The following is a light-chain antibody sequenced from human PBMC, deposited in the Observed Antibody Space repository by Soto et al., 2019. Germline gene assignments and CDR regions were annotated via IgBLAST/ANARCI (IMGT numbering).Light chain of an antibody. CDR2: AAS. V-gene: IGKV1-9*01. CDR1: QGISSS. J-gene: IGKJ1*01. Sequence: IQLTQSPSSLSASVGDRVTITCRAGQGISSSLAWYQQKPGKAPNLLISAASTFQTGVPSRFSGSGSGTDFALTISSLQPEDFATYYCQQIDSYPQTFGQGTKVEIK. CDR3: QQIDSYPQT.